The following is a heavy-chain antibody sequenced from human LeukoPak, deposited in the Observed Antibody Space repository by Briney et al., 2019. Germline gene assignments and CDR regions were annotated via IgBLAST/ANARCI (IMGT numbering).Heavy chain of an antibody. CDR1: GFTFRNYA. J-gene: IGHJ4*02. CDR3: AKDPMVRGSTYDY. CDR2: ISGSGTT. V-gene: IGHV3-23*01. Sequence: GGSLRLSCVASGFTFRNYAMTWVRQAPGKGLEWVSSISGSGTTYYADSVKGRFTISRDNSKNTLYLQVNSLRAEDTAVYYCAKDPMVRGSTYDYWGREPWSPSPQ. D-gene: IGHD3-10*01.